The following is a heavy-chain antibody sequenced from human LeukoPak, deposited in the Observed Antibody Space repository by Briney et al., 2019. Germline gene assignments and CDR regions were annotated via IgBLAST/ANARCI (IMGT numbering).Heavy chain of an antibody. CDR3: ARIHDYSNLVFGY. CDR2: ISYDGSNK. CDR1: GFTFSSYA. Sequence: GGSLRLSCAASGFTFSSYAMHWVRQAPGKGLEWVAVISYDGSNKYYADSVKGRFTISRDNSKNTLYLQMNSLRAEDTAVYYCARIHDYSNLVFGYWGQGTLVTVSS. D-gene: IGHD4-11*01. V-gene: IGHV3-30*04. J-gene: IGHJ4*02.